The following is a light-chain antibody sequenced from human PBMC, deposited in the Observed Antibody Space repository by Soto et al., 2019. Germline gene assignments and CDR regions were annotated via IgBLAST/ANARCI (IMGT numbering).Light chain of an antibody. Sequence: QSVLTQSPSASASLGVSVKLTCTLSSEHSRYAIAWHQQQPEKGPRYLMKLNSDGSHTKGDGIPDRFSGSSSGAERYLTISSLQSEDEADYYCQTWGTGMVFGGGTKLTVL. CDR1: SEHSRYA. V-gene: IGLV4-69*01. CDR3: QTWGTGMV. J-gene: IGLJ2*01. CDR2: LNSDGSH.